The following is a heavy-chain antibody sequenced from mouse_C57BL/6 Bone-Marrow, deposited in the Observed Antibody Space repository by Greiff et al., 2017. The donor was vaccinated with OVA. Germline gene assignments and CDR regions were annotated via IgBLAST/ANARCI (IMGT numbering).Heavy chain of an antibody. J-gene: IGHJ1*03. D-gene: IGHD2-3*01. CDR2: ILPGSGST. CDR3: ARSPVYDDYYEYFDV. CDR1: GYTFTGYW. Sequence: QVQLQQPGAELMKPGASVKLSCKATGYTFTGYWIAWVKQRPGHGLEWIGEILPGSGSTNYNEKFKGKATFTADTSSNTAYMQLSSLTTEDSAIYYCARSPVYDDYYEYFDVWGTGTTVTVSS. V-gene: IGHV1-9*01.